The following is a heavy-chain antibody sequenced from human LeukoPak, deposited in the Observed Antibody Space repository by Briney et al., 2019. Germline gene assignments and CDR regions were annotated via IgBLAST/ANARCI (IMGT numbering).Heavy chain of an antibody. Sequence: PGGSLRLSCAASGFTFSDYYMSWIRQAPGKELEWVAYIGGSTSRTNYADSVKGRFTISRDNAKNSLYLQMNSLRAEDTSVYYCARATGYKWDYWGQGTLVTVSS. V-gene: IGHV3-11*05. D-gene: IGHD5-18*01. CDR3: ARATGYKWDY. J-gene: IGHJ4*02. CDR2: IGGSTSRT. CDR1: GFTFSDYY.